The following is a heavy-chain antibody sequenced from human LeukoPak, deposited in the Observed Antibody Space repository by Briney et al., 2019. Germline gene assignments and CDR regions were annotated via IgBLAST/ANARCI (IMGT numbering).Heavy chain of an antibody. V-gene: IGHV4-4*07. J-gene: IGHJ4*02. CDR3: ARYGYSYSPTYYDY. D-gene: IGHD5-18*01. CDR1: GGSISSYY. CDR2: IYTSGST. Sequence: SETLSLTCIGSGGSISSYYLSWIRQPAGKGLEWIGRIYTSGSTNYNPSLKSRVTMSVDTSKNQFSLKLSSVTAADTAVYYCARYGYSYSPTYYDYWGQGTLVTVSS.